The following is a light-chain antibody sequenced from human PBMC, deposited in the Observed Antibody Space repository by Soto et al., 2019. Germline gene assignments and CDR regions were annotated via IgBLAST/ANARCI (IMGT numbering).Light chain of an antibody. CDR2: EVT. Sequence: QSALTQPASVSGSPGQSITISCTGTSSDVGGYNYVSWYQQYPGKAPKILIYEVTTRPSGVSDRFSGSKSGNTASLTISGLQAEDDADYYCCSYAGSSTLIFGGGTKLTVL. CDR1: SSDVGGYNY. V-gene: IGLV2-14*01. CDR3: CSYAGSSTLI. J-gene: IGLJ2*01.